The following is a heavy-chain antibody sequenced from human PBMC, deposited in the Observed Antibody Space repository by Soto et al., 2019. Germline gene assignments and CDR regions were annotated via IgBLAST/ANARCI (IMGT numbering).Heavy chain of an antibody. CDR1: GLTFSDYY. Sequence: QVQLVESGGGLVKPGGSLRLSGEASGLTFSDYYRSWIRQAPGKGLEGLSYIGTSSSYTNYADSVKGRFTISRDNAKNSLYLQMNSLRAEDTAVYYCARDADILTGSDAFDIWGQGTMVTVSS. CDR3: ARDADILTGSDAFDI. V-gene: IGHV3-11*05. CDR2: IGTSSSYT. J-gene: IGHJ3*02. D-gene: IGHD3-9*01.